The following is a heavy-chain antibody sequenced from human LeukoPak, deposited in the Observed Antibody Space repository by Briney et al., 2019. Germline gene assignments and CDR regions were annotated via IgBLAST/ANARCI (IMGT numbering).Heavy chain of an antibody. Sequence: GGSLRLSCAASGFTFSSYAMSWVRQAPGKGLEWVSAISGSDGSTYYADSVRGRFTISRDNSKNTLYLQMNSLRAEDTAVYYCANQIQLWLSQFDYWGQGTLVTVSS. CDR2: ISGSDGST. CDR1: GFTFSSYA. CDR3: ANQIQLWLSQFDY. D-gene: IGHD5-18*01. J-gene: IGHJ4*02. V-gene: IGHV3-23*01.